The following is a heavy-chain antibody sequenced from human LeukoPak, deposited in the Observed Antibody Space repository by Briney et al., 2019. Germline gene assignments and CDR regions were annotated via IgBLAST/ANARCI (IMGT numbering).Heavy chain of an antibody. J-gene: IGHJ4*02. CDR1: GGTFSSYA. Sequence: GSSVKVSCKASGGTFSSYAISWVRQAPGQGLEWMGGIIPIFGTANYAQKFQGRVTITTDESTSTAYMELSSLRSEDTAVYYCASTMYYYDSSGYYSRKSPCYFDYWGQGTLVTVSS. CDR3: ASTMYYYDSSGYYSRKSPCYFDY. D-gene: IGHD3-22*01. V-gene: IGHV1-69*05. CDR2: IIPIFGTA.